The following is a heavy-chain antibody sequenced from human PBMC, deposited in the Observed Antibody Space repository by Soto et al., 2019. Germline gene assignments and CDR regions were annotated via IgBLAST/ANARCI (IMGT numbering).Heavy chain of an antibody. J-gene: IGHJ4*02. Sequence: GGSLRLSCAASGFTFDDYAMHWVRQAPGKGLEWVSGISWNSGSIGYADSVKGRFTISRDNAKNSLYLQMNSLRAEDTALYYCAKTSFTPSQLLYPYYFDYWGQGTLVTVSS. CDR3: AKTSFTPSQLLYPYYFDY. CDR2: ISWNSGSI. V-gene: IGHV3-9*01. D-gene: IGHD2-2*02. CDR1: GFTFDDYA.